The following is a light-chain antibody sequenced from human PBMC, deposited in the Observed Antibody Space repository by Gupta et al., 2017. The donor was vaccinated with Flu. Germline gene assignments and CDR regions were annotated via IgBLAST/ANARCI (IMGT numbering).Light chain of an antibody. V-gene: IGLV6-57*01. J-gene: IGLJ3*02. CDR3: QSDESSNSWV. Sequence: VQCYQQRPGSSPTTVLYEDNKRHSGGPDRVSGSIDSSSNAASLTISGRKTEDEADYYCQSDESSNSWVFGGGTKLTVL. CDR2: EDN.